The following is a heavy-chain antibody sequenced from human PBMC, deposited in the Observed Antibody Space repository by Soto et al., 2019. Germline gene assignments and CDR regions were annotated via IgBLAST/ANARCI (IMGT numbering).Heavy chain of an antibody. Sequence: GESLKISCKGSGYSFTSYWISWVRQMPGKGLEWMGRIDPSDSYTNYSPSFQGHVTISADKSISTAYLQWSSLKASDTAMYYCARLTSHYDFWSGYYPSFDYWGQGTLVTVSS. D-gene: IGHD3-3*01. CDR2: IDPSDSYT. CDR1: GYSFTSYW. J-gene: IGHJ4*02. CDR3: ARLTSHYDFWSGYYPSFDY. V-gene: IGHV5-10-1*01.